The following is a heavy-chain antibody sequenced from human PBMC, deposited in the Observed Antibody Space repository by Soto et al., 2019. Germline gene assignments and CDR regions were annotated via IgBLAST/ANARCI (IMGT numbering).Heavy chain of an antibody. V-gene: IGHV4-39*01. CDR3: ASQASTIFVSFDI. CDR1: GGSISSSSYY. CDR2: IYYSGST. J-gene: IGHJ3*02. Sequence: SETLSLTCTVSGGSISSSSYYWGWIRQPPGKGLEWIGSIYYSGSTYYNPSLKSRVTISVDTSKNQFSLKLSSVTAADTAVYYCASQASTIFVSFDIWGQGTMVTVSS. D-gene: IGHD3-3*01.